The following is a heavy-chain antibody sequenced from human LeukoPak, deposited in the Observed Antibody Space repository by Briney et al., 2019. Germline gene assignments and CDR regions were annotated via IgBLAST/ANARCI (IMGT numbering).Heavy chain of an antibody. V-gene: IGHV3-53*01. CDR2: IYSGGTT. Sequence: GSLLLSCSASGFLLISSYMGWARPAPGKGLEGVSLIYSGGTTYYADHVKGRFTISRDNSKHTLFLQMNSVRVDETAVYYCARDTIVAATKVGSFEYWGQGTLVTVSS. CDR1: GFLLISSY. CDR3: ARDTIVAATKVGSFEY. D-gene: IGHD1-26*01. J-gene: IGHJ4*02.